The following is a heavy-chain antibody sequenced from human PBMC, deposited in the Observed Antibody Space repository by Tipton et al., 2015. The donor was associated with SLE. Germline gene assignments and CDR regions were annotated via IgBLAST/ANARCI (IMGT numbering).Heavy chain of an antibody. CDR1: GGSISSSSYY. D-gene: IGHD6-13*01. CDR2: IYYSGST. CDR3: ARHGWQQLDRDGFDF. V-gene: IGHV4-39*01. Sequence: HTCTVSGGSISSSSYYWGWIRQPPGKGLEWIGSIYYSGSTYYTPSLKSRVSISVDTSKNQFSLRLNSVTAADTAVFYCARHGWQQLDRDGFDFWGQGTLVTVSS. J-gene: IGHJ4*02.